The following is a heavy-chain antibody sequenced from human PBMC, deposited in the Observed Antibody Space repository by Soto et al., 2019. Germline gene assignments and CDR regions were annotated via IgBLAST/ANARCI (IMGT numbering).Heavy chain of an antibody. Sequence: QVQLVESGGGVVQPGRSLRLSCAASGFTFSSSGMHWVRQAPGKGLEWVSVIWYDGNNKYYADSVKGRFTISRDTSKKPLYLEMNSLRAADTALYYRAKDRGGGAVVPDYWGQGTLVSVSS. CDR3: AKDRGGGAVVPDY. D-gene: IGHD2-21*01. J-gene: IGHJ4*02. V-gene: IGHV3-33*06. CDR1: GFTFSSSG. CDR2: IWYDGNNK.